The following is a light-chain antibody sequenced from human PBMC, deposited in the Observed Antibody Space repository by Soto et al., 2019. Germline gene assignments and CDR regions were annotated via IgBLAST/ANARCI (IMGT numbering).Light chain of an antibody. CDR3: QKYNNWPSWT. V-gene: IGKV3-15*01. CDR2: GAS. J-gene: IGKJ1*01. CDR1: QSVSNN. Sequence: EIVLTQSPGTLSLSPGERATLSCRASQSVSNNYLAWYQQKPGQAPRLLIYGASNRATGIPDRFSGSGSGTEFTLTISRLQSEDFAVYYCQKYNNWPSWTFGQGTKVDIK.